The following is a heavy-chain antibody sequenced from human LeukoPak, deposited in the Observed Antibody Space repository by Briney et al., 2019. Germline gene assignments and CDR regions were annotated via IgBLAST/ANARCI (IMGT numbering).Heavy chain of an antibody. Sequence: GGSLRLSCAASGLMFSSYWMSWVRQAPGKGLEWVANIKKDGSEMYYVDSVKGRFTISRDNAKNSLYLQMNSLRADDTAVYHCARQETSSYNGAFDIWGQGTMVTVSS. CDR2: IKKDGSEM. D-gene: IGHD1-26*01. J-gene: IGHJ3*02. CDR1: GLMFSSYW. CDR3: ARQETSSYNGAFDI. V-gene: IGHV3-7*01.